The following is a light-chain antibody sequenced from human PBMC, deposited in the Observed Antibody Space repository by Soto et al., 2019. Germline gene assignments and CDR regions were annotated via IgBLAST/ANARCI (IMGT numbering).Light chain of an antibody. V-gene: IGKV3-11*01. Sequence: EAVLTQSPATLSLSPGERATLSCRASQSVGSYLAWYQQKPGQTPRLLIYDASNRATGIPARFSGSGSGTDFTLTISSLESEDVAVYYCQQRTNWPPRITFGQGTRLEIK. CDR2: DAS. J-gene: IGKJ5*01. CDR3: QQRTNWPPRIT. CDR1: QSVGSY.